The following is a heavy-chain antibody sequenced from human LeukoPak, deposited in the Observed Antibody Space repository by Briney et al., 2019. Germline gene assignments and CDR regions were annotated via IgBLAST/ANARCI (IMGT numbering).Heavy chain of an antibody. Sequence: SETLSLTCAVYGGSFSGYYWSWIRQPAGKGLEWIGRIYTSGSTNYSPSLKSRVTMSVDTSKNQFSLKLSSVTAADTAVYYCARGMGGYVDYWGQGTLVTVSS. CDR3: ARGMGGYVDY. J-gene: IGHJ4*02. CDR1: GGSFSGYY. V-gene: IGHV4-59*10. D-gene: IGHD2-15*01. CDR2: IYTSGST.